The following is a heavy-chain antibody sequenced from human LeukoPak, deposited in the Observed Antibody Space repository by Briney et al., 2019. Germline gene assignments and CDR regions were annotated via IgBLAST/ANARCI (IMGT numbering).Heavy chain of an antibody. CDR2: IYPGDSDT. V-gene: IGHV5-51*01. CDR1: GYSFTSYW. J-gene: IGHJ3*02. Sequence: GESLKISCKGSGYSFTSYWIGWVRQMPGKGLEWMGIIYPGDSDTRYSPSFQGQVTISADKSISTAYLQWSSLKASDTAMYYCASPIVVVPAAAPDAFDIWGQGTMVTVSS. CDR3: ASPIVVVPAAAPDAFDI. D-gene: IGHD2-2*01.